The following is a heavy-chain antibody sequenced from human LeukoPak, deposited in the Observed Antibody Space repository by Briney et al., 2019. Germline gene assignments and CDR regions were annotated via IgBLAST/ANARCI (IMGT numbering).Heavy chain of an antibody. D-gene: IGHD6-19*01. CDR3: ARHRGDSSGPQEPNWFDP. CDR2: IYYSGST. CDR1: GGSISSSSYY. J-gene: IGHJ5*02. V-gene: IGHV4-39*01. Sequence: SETLSLTCTVSGGSISSSSYYWGWIRQPPGKGLEWIGSIYYSGSTYYNPSLKSRVTISVDTSKNQFSLKLSSVTAADTAVYYRARHRGDSSGPQEPNWFDPWGQGTLVTVSS.